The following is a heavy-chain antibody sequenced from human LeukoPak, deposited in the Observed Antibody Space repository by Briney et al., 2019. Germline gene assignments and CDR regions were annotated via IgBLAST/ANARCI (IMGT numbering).Heavy chain of an antibody. J-gene: IGHJ4*02. Sequence: ASVKVSCKASGYTFTSYYMHWVRQAPGQGLEWMGWINPNSGGTNYAQKFQGRVPMTRDTSISTAYMELSRLRSDDTAVYYCARGRRDRMVRGVITFDYWGQGTLVTVSS. CDR2: INPNSGGT. V-gene: IGHV1-2*02. D-gene: IGHD3-10*01. CDR1: GYTFTSYY. CDR3: ARGRRDRMVRGVITFDY.